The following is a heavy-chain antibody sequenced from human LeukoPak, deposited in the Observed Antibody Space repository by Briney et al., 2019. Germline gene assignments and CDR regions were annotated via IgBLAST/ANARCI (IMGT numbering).Heavy chain of an antibody. CDR2: IYTSGST. CDR3: ARHRMYYDSSGYYWFDP. D-gene: IGHD3-22*01. Sequence: SETLSLTCTVSGGSISSYYWSWIRQPPGKGLEWVGDIYTSGSTSYNPSLKTRLTISVDTTNNQSSLKLSSVTAADTAVYYCARHRMYYDSSGYYWFDPWGQGTLVTVSS. J-gene: IGHJ5*02. V-gene: IGHV4-4*09. CDR1: GGSISSYY.